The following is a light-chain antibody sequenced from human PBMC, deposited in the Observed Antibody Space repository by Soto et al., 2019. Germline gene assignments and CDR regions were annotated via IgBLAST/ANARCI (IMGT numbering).Light chain of an antibody. CDR3: QSYDSSLSSPL. J-gene: IGLJ2*01. V-gene: IGLV1-40*01. CDR2: ANN. Sequence: QPVLTQSPSVSGAPGQRVTISCTGSGSNIGAGYDVHWYQHLPGTVPKLLIYANNNRPSGVPDRFSGSKSGTSASLAITGLQTEDEADYYCQSYDSSLSSPLFGGGTQLTVL. CDR1: GSNIGAGYD.